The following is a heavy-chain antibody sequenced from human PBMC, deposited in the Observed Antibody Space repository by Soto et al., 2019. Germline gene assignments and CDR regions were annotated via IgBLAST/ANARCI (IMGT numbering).Heavy chain of an antibody. CDR2: IYWDDDK. CDR1: GFSVNTSGVG. J-gene: IGHJ6*02. Sequence: QITLKESGPTLVNPTQTLTLTCALSGFSVNTSGVGVGWIRQPPGKALECLALIYWDDDKRYSPSLKSRLTITKYTTKKQVVLTMVNMDPVDTATYYCARLTMVAHYSMDVGGQGTTVTVSS. D-gene: IGHD4-17*01. V-gene: IGHV2-5*02. CDR3: ARLTMVAHYSMDV.